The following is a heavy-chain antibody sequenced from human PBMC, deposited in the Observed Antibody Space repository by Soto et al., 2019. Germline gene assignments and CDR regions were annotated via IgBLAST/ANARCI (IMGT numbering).Heavy chain of an antibody. CDR1: GYSFNSYY. V-gene: IGHV1-46*02. CDR2: INPSGAST. Sequence: QVQLVQSGAEVKKPGASVKVACKASGYSFNSYYMHWVRQAPGQGPEWMGVINPSGASTSYAQKFQGRVNMTRDTSTSPVYMALSSLRSEDTALYYCASDYNAYQRQHVFDIWGQGTLVTVSS. D-gene: IGHD3-10*01. J-gene: IGHJ3*02. CDR3: ASDYNAYQRQHVFDI.